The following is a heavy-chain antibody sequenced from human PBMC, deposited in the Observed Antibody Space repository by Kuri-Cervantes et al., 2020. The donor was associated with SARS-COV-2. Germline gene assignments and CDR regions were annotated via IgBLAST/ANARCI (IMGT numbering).Heavy chain of an antibody. CDR2: INPNSGGT. CDR3: ARLIGDGYPRYSFDH. D-gene: IGHD5-24*01. Sequence: ASVKVSCKASGYTFTGYYMHWVRQAPGQGLEWMGWINPNSGGTNYAQKFQGRVTMTRDTSISTAYMELSRLRSDDTAVYYCARLIGDGYPRYSFDHWGQGTLVTVSS. J-gene: IGHJ4*02. V-gene: IGHV1-2*02. CDR1: GYTFTGYY.